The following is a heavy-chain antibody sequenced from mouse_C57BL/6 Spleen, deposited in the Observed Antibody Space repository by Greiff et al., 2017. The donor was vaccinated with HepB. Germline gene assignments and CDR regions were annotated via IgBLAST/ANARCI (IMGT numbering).Heavy chain of an antibody. CDR3: ARLGSYNWYFDV. D-gene: IGHD6-1*01. J-gene: IGHJ1*03. V-gene: IGHV1-42*01. CDR2: INPSTGGT. CDR1: GYSFTGYY. Sequence: EVQLQQSGPELVKPGASVKISCKASGYSFTGYYMNWVKQSPEKSLEWIGEINPSTGGTTYNQKFKAKATLTVDKSSSTAYMQLKSLTSEDSAVYYCARLGSYNWYFDVWGTGTTVTVSS.